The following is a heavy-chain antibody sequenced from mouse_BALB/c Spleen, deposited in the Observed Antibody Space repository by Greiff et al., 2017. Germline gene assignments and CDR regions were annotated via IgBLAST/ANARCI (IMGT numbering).Heavy chain of an antibody. J-gene: IGHJ4*01. V-gene: IGHV5-17*02. D-gene: IGHD1-1*01. CDR1: GFTFSSFG. CDR2: ISSGSSTI. CDR3: ARFPYYYGSSYGAMDY. Sequence: EVKLVESGGGLVQPGGSRKLSCAASGFTFSSFGMHWVRQAPEKGLEWVAYISSGSSTIYYADTVKGRFTISRDNPKNTLFLQMTSLRSEDTAMYYCARFPYYYGSSYGAMDYWGQGTSVTVSS.